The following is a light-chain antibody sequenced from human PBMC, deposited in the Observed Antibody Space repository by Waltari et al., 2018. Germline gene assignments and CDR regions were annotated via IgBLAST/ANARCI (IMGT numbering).Light chain of an antibody. Sequence: QSVLTQPPSASGTPGQRVTISCSGSGSNIGTNYPYWYQQLPGMAPSLLIYRDNQRPPGVPDRFSGSRSGPPASLAIGGLRSEDEADYYCAAWDDRLRGPLFGGGTKLTVL. CDR2: RDN. V-gene: IGLV1-47*01. J-gene: IGLJ2*01. CDR1: GSNIGTNY. CDR3: AAWDDRLRGPL.